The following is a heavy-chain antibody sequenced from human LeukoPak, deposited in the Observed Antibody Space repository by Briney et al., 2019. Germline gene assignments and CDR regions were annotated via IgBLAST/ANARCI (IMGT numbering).Heavy chain of an antibody. CDR2: IKQDGSEK. D-gene: IGHD5-12*01. J-gene: IGHJ4*02. CDR3: ASTGLEARYSYFDN. V-gene: IGHV3-7*05. Sequence: GGSLRLSCAASGFTFSRYWMSWVRQAPGKGLEWVANIKQDGSEKYYADSVKGRFTISRDNAKNSLYLQMNSLRAEDTAVYYCASTGLEARYSYFDNWGQGTLATVSS. CDR1: GFTFSRYW.